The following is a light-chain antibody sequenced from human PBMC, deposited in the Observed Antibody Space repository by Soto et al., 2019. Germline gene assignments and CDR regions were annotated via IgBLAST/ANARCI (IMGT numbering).Light chain of an antibody. Sequence: DIQMTQSPSTLSASIGDRVTITCRASQTIRDWLAWYQQKPGKAPKLLIYKASYLESGVPSRFSGSGSGTEFTLTISSLQPDDFATYYCQQYKSVSLLTFGGGTKVEIK. V-gene: IGKV1-5*03. CDR3: QQYKSVSLLT. J-gene: IGKJ4*01. CDR1: QTIRDW. CDR2: KAS.